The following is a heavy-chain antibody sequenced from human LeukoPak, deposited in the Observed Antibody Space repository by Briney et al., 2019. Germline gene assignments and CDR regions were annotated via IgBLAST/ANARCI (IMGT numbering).Heavy chain of an antibody. Sequence: PGGSLRLSCAASGSTFTNYGMTWVRQAPGKGLEWVSYISSSSSSIFYADSVKGRFTISRDNAKNSLYLQMNSLRAEDTAVYYCARGDSSSWYPAFDYWGQGTLVTVSS. CDR2: ISSSSSSI. CDR3: ARGDSSSWYPAFDY. J-gene: IGHJ4*02. V-gene: IGHV3-48*04. D-gene: IGHD6-13*01. CDR1: GSTFTNYG.